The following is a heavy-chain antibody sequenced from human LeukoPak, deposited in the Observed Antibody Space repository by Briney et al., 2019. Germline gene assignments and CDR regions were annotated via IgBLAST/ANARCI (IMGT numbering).Heavy chain of an antibody. Sequence: GGSLRLSCAASGFTFSNYWMTWVRPAPGKGLEWVANIKDDGGEKHYVDSVKGRFTISRDNAKNSLDLQMNSLRVEDTAVYYCARGFAVALWGQGTLVTVSS. CDR3: ARGFAVAL. D-gene: IGHD6-19*01. CDR1: GFTFSNYW. CDR2: IKDDGGEK. J-gene: IGHJ4*02. V-gene: IGHV3-7*01.